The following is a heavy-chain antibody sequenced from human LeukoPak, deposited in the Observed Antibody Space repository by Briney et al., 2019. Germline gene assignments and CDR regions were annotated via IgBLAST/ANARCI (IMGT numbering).Heavy chain of an antibody. Sequence: PGGSLRLSCAASGFTFSSYGMHWVRQAPGKGLEWVAFIRYDGSNKYYADSVKGRFTISRDNAKNSLYLQMNSLRAEDTALYYCAKDALVVVSRYYFDYWGQGTLVTVSS. D-gene: IGHD2-15*01. V-gene: IGHV3-30*02. CDR3: AKDALVVVSRYYFDY. CDR2: IRYDGSNK. CDR1: GFTFSSYG. J-gene: IGHJ4*02.